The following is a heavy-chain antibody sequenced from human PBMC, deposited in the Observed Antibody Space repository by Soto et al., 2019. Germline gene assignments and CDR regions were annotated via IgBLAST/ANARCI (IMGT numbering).Heavy chain of an antibody. CDR1: GDSVSKCY. Sequence: SETLSITSTVSGDSVSKCYWNWIRQPAGKGLEWIGRIHSTRSPNYNPSLKSRVTMSVDTSKNQFSLKLNLTSVTAADTAVYYCARSPAYGHHANLDTCGQGTLVTVSS. J-gene: IGHJ5*02. CDR2: IHSTRSP. V-gene: IGHV4-4*07. D-gene: IGHD4-17*01. CDR3: ARSPAYGHHANLDT.